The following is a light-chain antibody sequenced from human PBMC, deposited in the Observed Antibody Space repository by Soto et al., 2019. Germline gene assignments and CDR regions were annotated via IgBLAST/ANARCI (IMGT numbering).Light chain of an antibody. J-gene: IGLJ7*01. Sequence: QSALTQPSSVSGSPGQSVTISCTGTSSDVGGYNYVSWYQQHPGKAPKLMIYDVSKRPSGVPDRFSGSKSGNTASLTISGLQAEDEADYYCCSYAGSSSAVFGGGTQLTVL. CDR2: DVS. CDR3: CSYAGSSSAV. CDR1: SSDVGGYNY. V-gene: IGLV2-11*01.